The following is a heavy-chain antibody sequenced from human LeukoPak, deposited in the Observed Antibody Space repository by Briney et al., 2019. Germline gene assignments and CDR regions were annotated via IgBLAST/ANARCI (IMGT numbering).Heavy chain of an antibody. D-gene: IGHD6-6*01. J-gene: IGHJ3*02. CDR3: AKDANVGYSSSSLVSAFDI. V-gene: IGHV3-48*01. Sequence: QTGGSLRLSCAASGFTFSSYSMNWVRQAPGKGLEWVSYISSSSSTIYYADSVKGRFTISRDNSKNTLYLQMNSLTAEDTAVYYCAKDANVGYSSSSLVSAFDIWGQGTMVTVSS. CDR1: GFTFSSYS. CDR2: ISSSSSTI.